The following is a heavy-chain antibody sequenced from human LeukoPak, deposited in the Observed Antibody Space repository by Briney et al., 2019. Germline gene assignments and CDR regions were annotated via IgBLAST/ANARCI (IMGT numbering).Heavy chain of an antibody. D-gene: IGHD3-3*02. CDR3: ARESINALDI. CDR2: ISYDGSNK. V-gene: IGHV3-30-3*01. Sequence: GGSLRLSCAASGFTFSDHYMDWVRQAPGKGLEWVAVISYDGSNKYYADSVKGRFTISRDNSKNTLYLQMNSLRAEDTAVYYCARESINALDIWGQGTMVTVSS. CDR1: GFTFSDHY. J-gene: IGHJ3*02.